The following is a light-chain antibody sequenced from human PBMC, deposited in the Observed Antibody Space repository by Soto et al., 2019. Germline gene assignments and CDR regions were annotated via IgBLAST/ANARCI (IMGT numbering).Light chain of an antibody. CDR2: GAS. CDR3: QQYGSSPET. Sequence: EIVLTQSPGTLSLSPGERATLTCRASQSVSSSYLAWYQQKPGQAPRLLIYGASSRATGIPDRFSGSGSGTDFTLTSSRLEPEDFAVYYCQQYGSSPETFGQGTKVEI. CDR1: QSVSSSY. J-gene: IGKJ1*01. V-gene: IGKV3-20*01.